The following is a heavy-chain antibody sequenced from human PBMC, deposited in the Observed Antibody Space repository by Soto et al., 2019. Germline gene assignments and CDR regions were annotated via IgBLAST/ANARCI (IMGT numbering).Heavy chain of an antibody. Sequence: SETLSLTCTVSGGSISSYYWSWIRQPPGKGLEWIGYIYYSGSTNYNPSLKSRVTISVDTSKNQLSLKLSSVTAADTAVYYCARLSEEITIFGVVISGFDPWGQGTLVTVSS. CDR3: ARLSEEITIFGVVISGFDP. D-gene: IGHD3-3*01. CDR2: IYYSGST. J-gene: IGHJ5*02. CDR1: GGSISSYY. V-gene: IGHV4-59*08.